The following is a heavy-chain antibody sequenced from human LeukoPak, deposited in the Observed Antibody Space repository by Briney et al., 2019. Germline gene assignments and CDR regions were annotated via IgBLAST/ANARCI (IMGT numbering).Heavy chain of an antibody. CDR2: IYSGGST. V-gene: IGHV3-53*01. D-gene: IGHD4-17*01. J-gene: IGHJ4*02. CDR3: ARTGEGYGDYLPRLFDY. CDR1: GFTVSSNY. Sequence: GGSLRLSCAASGFTVSSNYMSWVRQAPGKGLEWVSVIYSGGSTFYADSVKGRFTISRDNSKNTLYLQMNSLRAEDTAVYYCARTGEGYGDYLPRLFDYWGQGTLVTVSS.